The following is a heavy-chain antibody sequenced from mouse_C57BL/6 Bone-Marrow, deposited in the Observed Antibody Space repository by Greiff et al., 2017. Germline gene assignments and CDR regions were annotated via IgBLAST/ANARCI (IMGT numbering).Heavy chain of an antibody. J-gene: IGHJ1*03. D-gene: IGHD2-3*01. Sequence: DVQLQESGPVLVKPGASVKMSCKASGYTFTDYYMNWVKQSHGKSLEWIGVINPYNGGTSYNQKIKGKATLTVDKSSSTAYMELNSLTSEDSAVYYCARNGYYVFDWYFDVWGTGTTVTVSS. CDR1: GYTFTDYY. V-gene: IGHV1-19*01. CDR2: INPYNGGT. CDR3: ARNGYYVFDWYFDV.